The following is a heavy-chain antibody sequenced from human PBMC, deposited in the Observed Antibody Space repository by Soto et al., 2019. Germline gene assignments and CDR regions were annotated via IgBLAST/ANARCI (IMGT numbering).Heavy chain of an antibody. CDR2: LYHIKNTA. J-gene: IGHJ6*02. D-gene: IGHD3-9*01. V-gene: IGHV1-69*06. Sequence: QRAGQERKWRGWLYHIKNTANYAQKFQGRLTITADKSTSTAYMELSSLRSEDTAVYYCASGVLRYFDWLGARPSDYYSYRMDVWGQGTTVTVSS. CDR3: ASGVLRYFDWLGARPSDYYSYRMDV.